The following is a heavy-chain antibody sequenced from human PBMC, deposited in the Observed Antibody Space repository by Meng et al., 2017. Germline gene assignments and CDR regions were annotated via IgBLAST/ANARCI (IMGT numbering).Heavy chain of an antibody. D-gene: IGHD1-1*01. J-gene: IGHJ4*02. CDR3: LDEAPRSDY. V-gene: IGHV3-74*01. CDR1: GFTFSNYW. Sequence: EGQMGGSGGGLGQPGGSLRLSCAASGFTFSNYWNHWVRQVPGKGLVWVSRISGDGSITNYADSVKGRFTISRDNAKNTLYLQMNSLRPEDTAVYYCLDEAPRSDYWGQGSLVTVSS. CDR2: ISGDGSIT.